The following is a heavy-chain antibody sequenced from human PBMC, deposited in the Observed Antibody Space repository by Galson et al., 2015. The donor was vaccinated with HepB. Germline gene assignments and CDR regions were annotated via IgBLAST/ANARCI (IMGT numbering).Heavy chain of an antibody. D-gene: IGHD1-26*01. Sequence: SLRLSCAASGFTFSSYAMSWVRQAPGKGLEWVSAISGSGGSTYYADSVKGRFTISRDNSKNTLYLQMNSLRAEDTAVYYCANSEWELPPFDYWGQGTLVTVSS. CDR2: ISGSGGST. CDR3: ANSEWELPPFDY. CDR1: GFTFSSYA. V-gene: IGHV3-23*01. J-gene: IGHJ4*02.